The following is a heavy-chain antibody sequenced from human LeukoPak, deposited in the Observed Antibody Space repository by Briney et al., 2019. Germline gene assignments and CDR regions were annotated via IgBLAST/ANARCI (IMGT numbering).Heavy chain of an antibody. CDR3: AREFTGRSGSYDYFDY. CDR1: GGSNSSGDYY. J-gene: IGHJ4*02. D-gene: IGHD1-26*01. Sequence: SETLSLTCTVSGGSNSSGDYYWSWIRQPPGKGLEWIGYIYYSGSTYYNPSLKSRLTISVDTSKNQFSLKLSSVTAADTAVYYCAREFTGRSGSYDYFDYWGQGTLVIVSS. CDR2: IYYSGST. V-gene: IGHV4-30-4*08.